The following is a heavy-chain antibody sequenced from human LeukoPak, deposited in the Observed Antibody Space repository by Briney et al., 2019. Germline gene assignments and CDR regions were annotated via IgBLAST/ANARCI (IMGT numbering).Heavy chain of an antibody. CDR3: ARGRVYTNSPFYY. V-gene: IGHV4-59*02. Sequence: PSETLPDTCTVSGGSVSGSYWSWIRQPPGKGLEWIGYVYYSGTTNYSPSLKSRVTISIDTSKKQFSLRLSSVTAADTAVYYCARGRVYTNSPFYYWGHGNLFTVSS. CDR2: VYYSGTT. CDR1: GGSVSGSY. D-gene: IGHD4-23*01. J-gene: IGHJ4*01.